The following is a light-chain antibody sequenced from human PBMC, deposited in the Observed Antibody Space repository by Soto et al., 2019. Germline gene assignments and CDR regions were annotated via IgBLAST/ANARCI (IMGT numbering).Light chain of an antibody. J-gene: IGLJ1*01. CDR3: SSYTSSRTLLYV. V-gene: IGLV2-14*01. CDR1: SSDVGGYQY. CDR2: EVS. Sequence: QSALTQPASVSGSPGQSVTISCTGTSSDVGGYQYVTWYQQHPGKAPKLMIYEVSKRPSGVYNRFSGSKSGNTASLTISGLQXXXXXXXYCSSYTSSRTLLYVFGTGTK.